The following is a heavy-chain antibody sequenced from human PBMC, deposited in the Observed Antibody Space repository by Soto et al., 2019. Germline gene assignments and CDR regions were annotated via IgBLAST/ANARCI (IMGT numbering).Heavy chain of an antibody. CDR1: GFTFSGNA. V-gene: IGHV3-23*01. Sequence: GGSLRLSCAASGFTFSGNAMSWVRQAPGKGLEWVSVISGSGGATYYADSVKGRFTISRDNSENTLYLQMNSLRAEDTAVYYCARRQWPFYFDSWGQGTLVTVSS. CDR3: ARRQWPFYFDS. J-gene: IGHJ4*02. CDR2: ISGSGGAT. D-gene: IGHD6-19*01.